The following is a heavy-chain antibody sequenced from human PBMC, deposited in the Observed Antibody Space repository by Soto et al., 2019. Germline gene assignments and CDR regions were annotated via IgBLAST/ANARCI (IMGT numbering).Heavy chain of an antibody. CDR1: GGSISSYY. D-gene: IGHD2-2*02. V-gene: IGHV4-59*01. CDR2: IYYSGST. J-gene: IGHJ4*02. Sequence: SETLSLTCTVSGGSISSYYWSWIRQPPGKGLEWIGYIYYSGSTNYNPSLKSRVTISVDTSKNQFSLKLSSVTAADTAVYYCARESCSSTSCYIDYWGQGTLVTVSS. CDR3: ARESCSSTSCYIDY.